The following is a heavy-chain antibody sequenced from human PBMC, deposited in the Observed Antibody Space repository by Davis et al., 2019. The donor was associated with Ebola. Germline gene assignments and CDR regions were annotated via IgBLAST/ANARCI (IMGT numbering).Heavy chain of an antibody. V-gene: IGHV3-30*04. CDR3: AKGFSPKIPRYCSSTSCFGAYYYYGMDV. Sequence: GGSLRLSCAASGFTFSSYAMHWVRQAPGKGLEWVAVISYDGSNKYYADSVKGRFTISRDNSKNTLYLQMNSLRAEDTAVYYCAKGFSPKIPRYCSSTSCFGAYYYYGMDVWGKGTTVTVSS. CDR1: GFTFSSYA. D-gene: IGHD2-2*01. CDR2: ISYDGSNK. J-gene: IGHJ6*04.